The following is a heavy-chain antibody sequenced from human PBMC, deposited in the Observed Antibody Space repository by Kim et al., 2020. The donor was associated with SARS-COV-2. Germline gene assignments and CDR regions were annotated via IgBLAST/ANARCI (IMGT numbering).Heavy chain of an antibody. CDR3: ARDLRWGFITMVRGVIPSDGFDI. V-gene: IGHV4-59*01. Sequence: SETLSLTCTVSGGSISSYYWSWIRQPPGKGLEWIGYIYYSGSTNYNPSLKSRVTISVDTSKNQFSLKLSSVTAADTAVYYCARDLRWGFITMVRGVIPSDGFDIWGQGTMVTVSS. D-gene: IGHD3-10*01. CDR1: GGSISSYY. J-gene: IGHJ3*02. CDR2: IYYSGST.